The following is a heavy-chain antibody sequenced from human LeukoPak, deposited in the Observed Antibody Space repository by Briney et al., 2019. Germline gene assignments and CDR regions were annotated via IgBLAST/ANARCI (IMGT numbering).Heavy chain of an antibody. V-gene: IGHV1-2*02. J-gene: IGHJ5*02. Sequence: ASVKVSCKASGYTFSDYCIHWVRQAPGQGPEWMGWINPQSGGISYAQKFQGRVTMTRDTSISTAYMELSRLTSDDTAMYYCARNERADVVVGALLNWFDPWAREPWSPSPQ. CDR1: GYTFSDYC. D-gene: IGHD2-15*01. CDR3: ARNERADVVVGALLNWFDP. CDR2: INPQSGGI.